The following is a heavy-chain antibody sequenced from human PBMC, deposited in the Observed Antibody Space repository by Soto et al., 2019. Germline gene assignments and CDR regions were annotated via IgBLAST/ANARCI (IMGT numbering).Heavy chain of an antibody. Sequence: SETLSLTCAVSGGSISSGGYSWSWIRQPPGKGLEWIGYIYHSGSTYYNPSLKSRVTISVDRSKNQFSLKLSSLRSEDTAVYYCARDRDTAMAPGDYWGQGTLVTVSS. V-gene: IGHV4-30-2*01. CDR1: GGSISSGGYS. CDR3: ARDRDTAMAPGDY. D-gene: IGHD5-18*01. J-gene: IGHJ4*02. CDR2: IYHSGST.